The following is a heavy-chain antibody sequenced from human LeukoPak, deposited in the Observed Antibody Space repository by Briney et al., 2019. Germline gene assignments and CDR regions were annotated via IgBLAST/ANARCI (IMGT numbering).Heavy chain of an antibody. CDR1: GLTFSSFG. V-gene: IGHV3-23*01. CDR3: ARGPSGYHNT. J-gene: IGHJ4*02. D-gene: IGHD5-12*01. CDR2: ISASGGST. Sequence: PGGSLRLSCAASGLTFSSFGMSWVRQAPGKGLEWVSAISASGGSTYYADSVKGRFTISRDNSKNSLYLQMKRLRAEDTALYYCARGPSGYHNTGGQGTLVTVSS.